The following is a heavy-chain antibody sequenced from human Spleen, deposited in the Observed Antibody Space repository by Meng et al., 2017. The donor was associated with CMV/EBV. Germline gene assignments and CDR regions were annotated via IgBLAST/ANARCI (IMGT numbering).Heavy chain of an antibody. CDR1: GYTFTSYY. V-gene: IGHV1-46*01. CDR2: INPSGGST. Sequence: ASVKVSCKASGYTFTSYYMFWVRQAPGQGLEWMGTINPSGGSTTHAQKFQGRVTITTDESTSTAYMDLSSLRSEDTAVFYCAFGGGMDVWGQGTAVTVSS. D-gene: IGHD3-16*01. CDR3: AFGGGMDV. J-gene: IGHJ6*02.